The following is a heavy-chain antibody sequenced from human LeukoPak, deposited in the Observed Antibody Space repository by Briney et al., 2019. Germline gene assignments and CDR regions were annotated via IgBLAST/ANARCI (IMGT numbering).Heavy chain of an antibody. Sequence: GGSLRLSCAASGFTVSSNYMSWVRQAPGKGLEWVSVIYSGGSTYYADSVKGRFTISRDNSKNTLYLQMNSLRAEDTAVYYCERDLTISYAFDIWGQGTMVTVSS. CDR3: ERDLTISYAFDI. CDR1: GFTVSSNY. V-gene: IGHV3-66*02. D-gene: IGHD3-3*01. J-gene: IGHJ3*02. CDR2: IYSGGST.